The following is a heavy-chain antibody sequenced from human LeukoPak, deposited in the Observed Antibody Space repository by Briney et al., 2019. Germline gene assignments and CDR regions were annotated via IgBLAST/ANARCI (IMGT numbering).Heavy chain of an antibody. D-gene: IGHD6-13*01. Sequence: SVKVSCKASGYTFTSYAIHWVRQAPGQRLQWMGWINAGTDKTKYSQKFQGRVTIARDTSASTVYMELSSLRGEDTALYYCAKESSTSWYYFDFWGQGTLVTVSS. CDR1: GYTFTSYA. J-gene: IGHJ4*02. CDR3: AKESSTSWYYFDF. V-gene: IGHV1-3*01. CDR2: INAGTDKT.